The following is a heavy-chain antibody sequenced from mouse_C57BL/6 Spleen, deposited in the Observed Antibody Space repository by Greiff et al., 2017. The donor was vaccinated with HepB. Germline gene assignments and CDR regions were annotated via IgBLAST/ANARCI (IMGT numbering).Heavy chain of an antibody. Sequence: QVQLQQPGAELVQPGASVKLSCKASGYTFTSYWMHWVKRRPGRGLEGIGRIDPNSGGTKYTEKFQSKATLTVDKPSSTAYMQLSSLTSDYSAVYYCARWGSWYCDVWGTGTTVTVSS. CDR1: GYTFTSYW. CDR2: IDPNSGGT. J-gene: IGHJ1*03. V-gene: IGHV1-72*01. CDR3: ARWGSWYCDV.